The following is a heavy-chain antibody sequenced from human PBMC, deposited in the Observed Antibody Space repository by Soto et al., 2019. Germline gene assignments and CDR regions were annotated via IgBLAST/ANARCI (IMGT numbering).Heavy chain of an antibody. CDR3: ARGYDFWSGYYYPYGMDV. CDR2: IWYDGSNK. D-gene: IGHD3-3*01. J-gene: IGHJ6*02. Sequence: GGSLRLSCAASGFTFSSYSMNWVRQAPGKGLEWVAVIWYDGSNKYYADSVKGRFTISRDNSKNTLYLQMNSLRAEDTAVYYCARGYDFWSGYYYPYGMDVWGQGTTVTVSS. CDR1: GFTFSSYS. V-gene: IGHV3-33*08.